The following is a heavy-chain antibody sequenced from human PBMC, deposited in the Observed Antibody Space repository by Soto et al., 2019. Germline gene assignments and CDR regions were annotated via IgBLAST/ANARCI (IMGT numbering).Heavy chain of an antibody. V-gene: IGHV4-4*02. Sequence: QVQLQESGPGLVKPSGTLSLTCAVSGGSISSSNCWRWVRQPPGKALEWIGEIYHSGSTNYNPSLKSRVTLSVDKSKNQISLKLSSVTAADTAVYYCAREGGQWLVHVWFDPWGQGTLVTVGS. D-gene: IGHD6-19*01. CDR2: IYHSGST. J-gene: IGHJ5*02. CDR3: AREGGQWLVHVWFDP. CDR1: GGSISSSNC.